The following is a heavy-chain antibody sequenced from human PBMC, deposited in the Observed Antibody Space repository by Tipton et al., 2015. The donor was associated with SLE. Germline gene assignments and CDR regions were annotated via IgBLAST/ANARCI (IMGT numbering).Heavy chain of an antibody. CDR2: ISYDGSNK. CDR3: AKDQCAGDCSSLDYYYYMDV. Sequence: SLRLSCAASGFTFSSYAMHWVRQAPGKGLEWVAVISYDGSNKYYADSVKGRFTISRDNSRNTLYLQMNSLRAEDSAVYYCAKDQCAGDCSSLDYYYYMDVWGKGTTVTVSS. CDR1: GFTFSSYA. J-gene: IGHJ6*03. V-gene: IGHV3-30-3*01. D-gene: IGHD2-21*02.